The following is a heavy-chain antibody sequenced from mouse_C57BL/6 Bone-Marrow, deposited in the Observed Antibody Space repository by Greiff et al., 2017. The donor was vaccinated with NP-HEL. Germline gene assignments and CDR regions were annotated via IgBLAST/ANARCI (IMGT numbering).Heavy chain of an antibody. CDR2: ISSGGSYT. Sequence: DVKLQESGGDLVKPGGSLKLSCAASGFTFSSYGMSWVRQTPDKRLEWVATISSGGSYTYYPDSVKGRFTISRDNAKNTLYLQMSSLKSEDTAMYYCARPRRACFAYWGQGTLVTVSA. CDR1: GFTFSSYG. V-gene: IGHV5-6*02. CDR3: ARPRRACFAY. J-gene: IGHJ3*01.